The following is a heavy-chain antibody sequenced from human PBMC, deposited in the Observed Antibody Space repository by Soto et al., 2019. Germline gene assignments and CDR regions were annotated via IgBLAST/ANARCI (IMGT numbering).Heavy chain of an antibody. D-gene: IGHD6-6*01. V-gene: IGHV1-69*01. J-gene: IGHJ5*02. CDR1: GGTFSSYA. CDR3: ASRIAARPNWFDP. Sequence: QVQLVQSGAEVKKPGSSVKVSCKASGGTFSSYAISWVRQAPGQGLEWMGGIIPIFGTANYAQKFEGRVTITADESTSPASMELSSLRSEDTAVYYCASRIAARPNWFDPWGQGTLVTVSS. CDR2: IIPIFGTA.